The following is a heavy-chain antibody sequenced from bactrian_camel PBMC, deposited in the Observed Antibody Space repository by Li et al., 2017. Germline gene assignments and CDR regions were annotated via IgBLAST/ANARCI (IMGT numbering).Heavy chain of an antibody. D-gene: IGHD1*01. CDR1: GYTYSTAC. Sequence: HVQLVESGGGSVQAGGSLRLSCSVSGYTYSTACMGWFRQAPGKEREGVAVLDSDGITKYSDSVKGRFIISKHNAKNTLYLHLNSLKTEGTAMYYCTKDSTDALWASTHWGQGTQVTVS. J-gene: IGHJ4*01. V-gene: IGHV3S55*01. CDR3: TKDSTDALWASTH. CDR2: LDSDGIT.